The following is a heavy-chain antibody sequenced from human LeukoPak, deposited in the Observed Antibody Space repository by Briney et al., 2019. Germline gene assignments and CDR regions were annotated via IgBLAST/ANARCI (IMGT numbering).Heavy chain of an antibody. CDR1: GFTFSSYA. J-gene: IGHJ4*02. D-gene: IGHD5-18*01. V-gene: IGHV3-30*04. CDR2: ISYDGSNK. CDR3: ARAPWIQLWSRTRDFDDY. Sequence: GRSLRLSCAASGFTFSSYAMHWVRQAPGKGLEWVAVISYDGSNKYYADSVKGRFTISRDNSKNTLYLQMNSLRAEDTAVYYYARAPWIQLWSRTRDFDDYWGQGTLVTVSS.